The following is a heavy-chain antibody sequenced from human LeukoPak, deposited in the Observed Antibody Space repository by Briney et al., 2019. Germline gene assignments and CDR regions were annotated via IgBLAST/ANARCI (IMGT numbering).Heavy chain of an antibody. CDR3: ARDRHYNMDV. CDR1: GFTFSTYW. V-gene: IGHV3-74*01. CDR2: IKSDGISI. J-gene: IGHJ6*02. Sequence: PGGSLRLSCAASGFTFSTYWMHWVRQAPGKGLVWVSSIKSDGISINYADSVKGRFTISRDNAKNTLYLQMNSLRAEDTAVYYCARDRHYNMDVWGQGTTVTVSS.